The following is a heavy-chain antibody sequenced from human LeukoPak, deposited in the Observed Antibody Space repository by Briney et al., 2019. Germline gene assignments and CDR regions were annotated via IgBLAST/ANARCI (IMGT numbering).Heavy chain of an antibody. CDR1: GGTFSSYA. D-gene: IGHD5-12*01. V-gene: IGHV1-69*01. J-gene: IGHJ4*02. Sequence: SVKVSCKASGGTFSSYAISWVRQAPGQGFEWMGGIIPIFGTANYAQKFQGRVTITADESTSTAYMELSSLRSEDTAVYYCATAKVARYDLDSPLGYWGQGTLVTVSS. CDR2: IIPIFGTA. CDR3: ATAKVARYDLDSPLGY.